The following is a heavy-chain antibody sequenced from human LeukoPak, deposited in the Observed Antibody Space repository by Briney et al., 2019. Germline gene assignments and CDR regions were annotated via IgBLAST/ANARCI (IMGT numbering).Heavy chain of an antibody. CDR3: ARDPDITGTLYFDY. V-gene: IGHV4-59*01. D-gene: IGHD1-7*01. CDR2: IYYSVST. Sequence: PSESLSLTCTVSGGSISSYYWSWIRQPPGKGLEWIGYIYYSVSTIYNPSLKSRVTLSVDTSKNQFSLKLRSVTAADTAVYYCARDPDITGTLYFDYWGQGTLVTVSS. J-gene: IGHJ4*02. CDR1: GGSISSYY.